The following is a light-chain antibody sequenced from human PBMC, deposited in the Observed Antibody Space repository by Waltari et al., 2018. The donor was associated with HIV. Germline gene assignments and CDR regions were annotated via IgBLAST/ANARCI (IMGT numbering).Light chain of an antibody. CDR3: AAWDDSVNGLV. CDR2: HNS. J-gene: IGLJ3*02. V-gene: IGLV1-44*01. Sequence: QSVLTQPPSASGTAGQRVTISCSGTSSNIGSNTVNWYQQLPGTAPKLLIYHNSQRPSGVPDRFSGSKSGTSASLAISGLQSEDEADYYCAAWDDSVNGLVFGGGTKLTV. CDR1: SSNIGSNT.